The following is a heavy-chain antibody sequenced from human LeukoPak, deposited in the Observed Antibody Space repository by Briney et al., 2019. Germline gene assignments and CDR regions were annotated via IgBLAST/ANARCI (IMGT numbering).Heavy chain of an antibody. CDR2: ISLAART. D-gene: IGHD1-26*01. V-gene: IGHV4-4*02. CDR1: GGSITTTNY. Sequence: SETLSLTCGVSGGSITTTNYWSWVRQPPGGGLEWIGEISLAARTRYNPSLQSRVHISIDESKNHLYLNLASVTAADTAVYYCSRESGPFCPFGHWGQGTLVAV. J-gene: IGHJ4*02. CDR3: SRESGPFCPFGH.